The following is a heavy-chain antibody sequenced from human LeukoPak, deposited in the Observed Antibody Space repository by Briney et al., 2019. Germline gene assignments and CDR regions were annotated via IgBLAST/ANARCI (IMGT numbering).Heavy chain of an antibody. V-gene: IGHV3-23*01. Sequence: GGSLRLSCAASGFTFSGSAMSWVRQAPGEGLEWVSLISYSGANSYYTDSVRGRFTITRGTSKDTLFLQMNSLRAEDTARYYCARDMQLSAWGLGTMVTVSS. CDR1: GFTFSGSA. CDR2: ISYSGANS. D-gene: IGHD3-16*02. CDR3: ARDMQLSA. J-gene: IGHJ3*01.